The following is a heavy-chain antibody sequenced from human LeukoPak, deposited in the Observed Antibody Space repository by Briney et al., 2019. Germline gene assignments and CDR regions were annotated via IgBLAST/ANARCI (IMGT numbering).Heavy chain of an antibody. V-gene: IGHV4-39*01. J-gene: IGHJ4*02. Sequence: SETLSLTCTVSGGSFSSGALCWGRVRQPPGMGLEGIGSIFYSGSTYYNRALTSQATISIDTPNNQFSLNLSSVTAADTAVYYCARQRDMAFDYWGQGTLVTVSS. CDR2: IFYSGST. D-gene: IGHD5-24*01. CDR1: GGSFSSGALC. CDR3: ARQRDMAFDY.